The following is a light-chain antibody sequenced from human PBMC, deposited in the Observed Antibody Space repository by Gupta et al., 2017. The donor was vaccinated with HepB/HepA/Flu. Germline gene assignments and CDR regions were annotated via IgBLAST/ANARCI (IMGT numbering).Light chain of an antibody. Sequence: ERATLSSRASQSVRSYLALYKQKPGQAPRLLIYDASNRATGIPARFSGRGSGRDFTLTSSSREHEDVAVYYCQQRSNWPPITFGRGTKVEIK. CDR3: QQRSNWPPIT. V-gene: IGKV3-11*02. CDR1: QSVRSY. CDR2: DAS. J-gene: IGKJ4*01.